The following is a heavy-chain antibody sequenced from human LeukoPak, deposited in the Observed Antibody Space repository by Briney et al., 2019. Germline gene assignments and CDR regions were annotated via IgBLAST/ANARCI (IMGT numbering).Heavy chain of an antibody. Sequence: AAVKVSCKASGYTFTSYAMNWVRQAPVQGLEWMGWINTNTGNPTYAQGFTGRFVFSLDTSVSTAYLQISSLKAEDTAVYYCARDFGTYYDYVWGSYRYQIDYWGQGTLVTVSS. J-gene: IGHJ4*02. CDR1: GYTFTSYA. V-gene: IGHV7-4-1*02. D-gene: IGHD3-16*02. CDR2: INTNTGNP. CDR3: ARDFGTYYDYVWGSYRYQIDY.